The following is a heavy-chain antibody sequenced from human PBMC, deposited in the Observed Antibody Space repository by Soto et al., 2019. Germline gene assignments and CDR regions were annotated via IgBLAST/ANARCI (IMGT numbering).Heavy chain of an antibody. CDR1: GYTFTSYD. CDR3: ARDTLRNDDSSGYWGWFDP. V-gene: IGHV1-8*01. CDR2: VNPNSGNT. J-gene: IGHJ5*02. D-gene: IGHD3-22*01. Sequence: QVQLVQSGAEVKKPGASVKVSCKASGYTFTSYDINWVRQATGQGLEWMGWVNPNSGNTGYAQKFQGRVTMTRNTSISTAYMELSSLRSEDTAVYYCARDTLRNDDSSGYWGWFDPWGQGTLVTVSS.